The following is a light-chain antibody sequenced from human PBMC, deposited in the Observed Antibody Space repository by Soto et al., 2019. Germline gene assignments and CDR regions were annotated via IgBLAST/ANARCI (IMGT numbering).Light chain of an antibody. CDR3: QRYNNWPLT. V-gene: IGKV3-15*01. J-gene: IGKJ4*01. CDR2: GAS. Sequence: ETVMTQSPATLSVSPGERVTLSCRASQSVTTNLAWYQQKPGQAPRLLIFGASTRATGIPARFSGSGSGTEFSLTISGLQSEDFAVYYCQRYNNWPLTFGGGTKVESK. CDR1: QSVTTN.